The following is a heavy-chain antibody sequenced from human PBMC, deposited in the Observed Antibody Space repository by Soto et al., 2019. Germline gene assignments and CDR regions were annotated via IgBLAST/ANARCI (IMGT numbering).Heavy chain of an antibody. CDR1: RGTFSSDS. CDR2: IIPMFDTP. CDR3: ARSGGLDRDFNY. V-gene: IGHV1-69*12. D-gene: IGHD2-15*01. Sequence: QVQLVQSGAEVKKPGSSVKVSCKASRGTFSSDSFSWVRQAPGQGLEWMGGIIPMFDTPIYAQKFQDRVTITADESTSTAYMHLSSLRSGDTAVYYCARSGGLDRDFNYWGQGSLVTVSS. J-gene: IGHJ4*02.